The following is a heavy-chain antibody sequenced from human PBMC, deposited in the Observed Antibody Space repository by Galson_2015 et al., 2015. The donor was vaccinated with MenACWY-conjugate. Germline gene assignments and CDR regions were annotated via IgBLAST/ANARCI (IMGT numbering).Heavy chain of an antibody. CDR2: IYHSGST. V-gene: IGHV4-4*02. CDR3: ARARQQLVLWFDP. Sequence: ATLSLTCAVSGGSISSSNWWSWVRQPPGQGLEWIGEIYHSGSTNYNPSLKSRVTISVDKSKNQFSLKLSSVTAADTAVYYCARARQQLVLWFDPWGQGTRGTVAS. CDR1: GGSISSSNW. D-gene: IGHD6-13*01. J-gene: IGHJ5*02.